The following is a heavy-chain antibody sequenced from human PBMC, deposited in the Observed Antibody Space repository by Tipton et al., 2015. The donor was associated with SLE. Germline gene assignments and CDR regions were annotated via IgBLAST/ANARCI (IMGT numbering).Heavy chain of an antibody. J-gene: IGHJ3*02. CDR1: GFSLNYYS. CDR3: AKLETPGGGAERAFDI. V-gene: IGHV3-23*05. Sequence: SLRLSCAASGFSLNYYSMNWVRQTPGKGLEWVSAIYNGGGTDYADSVKGRFTISRDISKNSLYLHMNSLKAEDTAVYYCAKLETPGGGAERAFDIWGQGTMVTVSS. CDR2: IYNGGGT. D-gene: IGHD3-16*01.